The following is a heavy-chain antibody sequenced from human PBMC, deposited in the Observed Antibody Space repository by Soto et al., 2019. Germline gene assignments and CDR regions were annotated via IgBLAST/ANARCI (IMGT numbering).Heavy chain of an antibody. CDR3: ARGPSGDKVHY. V-gene: IGHV4-30-4*01. CDR2: IFDSGTT. J-gene: IGHJ4*02. Sequence: PSETLSLTCTVSGGSITSGDYYWSWIRQPPGKGLEWIGHIFDSGTTYYNPSLRSQVAISLDTSKNHFSLTLSSVTAADTAVYYCARGPSGDKVHYWGQGALVTVSS. CDR1: GGSITSGDYY. D-gene: IGHD7-27*01.